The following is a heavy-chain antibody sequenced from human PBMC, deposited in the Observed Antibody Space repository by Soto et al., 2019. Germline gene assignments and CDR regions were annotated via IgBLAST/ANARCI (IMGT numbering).Heavy chain of an antibody. V-gene: IGHV3-43*02. J-gene: IGHJ6*02. CDR1: GFTFDDYA. D-gene: IGHD5-18*01. Sequence: GGSLRLSCAASGFTFDDYAMHWVRQAPGKGLEWVSLISGDGGSTYYADSVKGRFTISRDNSKNSLYLQMNSLRTEDTALYYCAKDFTKLYYYDYDGMDVWGQGTTVTVSS. CDR2: ISGDGGST. CDR3: AKDFTKLYYYDYDGMDV.